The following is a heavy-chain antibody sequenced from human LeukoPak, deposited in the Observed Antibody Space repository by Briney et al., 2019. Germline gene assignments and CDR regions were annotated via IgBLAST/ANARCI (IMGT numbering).Heavy chain of an antibody. Sequence: SETLSLTCAVSGDSINSNTWWHWVRQPPGKGLEWIGEIYHSGSTYYNPSHKSRVTISVDKSKNHFSLMLNSVTAADTAVYYCAREIPLAGAASLDYWGQGTLVAVSS. J-gene: IGHJ4*02. CDR3: AREIPLAGAASLDY. CDR2: IYHSGST. D-gene: IGHD6-19*01. CDR1: GDSINSNTW. V-gene: IGHV4-4*02.